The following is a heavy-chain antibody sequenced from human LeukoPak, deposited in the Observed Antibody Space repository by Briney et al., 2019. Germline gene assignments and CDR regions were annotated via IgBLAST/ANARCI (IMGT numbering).Heavy chain of an antibody. CDR3: ARDKDQYSGYDDGLFDY. CDR2: ISGSSSYI. Sequence: EGSLRLSCAASGFTFSSYSMNWVRQAPGKGLEWVSSISGSSSYIYYADSVKGRFTISRHNAKNSLYLQMNSLRAEDTAVYYCARDKDQYSGYDDGLFDYWGQGTLVTVSS. J-gene: IGHJ4*02. V-gene: IGHV3-21*01. CDR1: GFTFSSYS. D-gene: IGHD5-12*01.